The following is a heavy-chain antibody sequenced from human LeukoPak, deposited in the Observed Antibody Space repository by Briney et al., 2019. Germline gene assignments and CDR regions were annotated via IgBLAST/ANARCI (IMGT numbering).Heavy chain of an antibody. CDR1: GFTFSSYG. J-gene: IGHJ6*02. CDR3: ASNIVGATSGYYYGMDV. V-gene: IGHV3-33*01. D-gene: IGHD1-26*01. Sequence: GALRLSLAASGFTFSSYGMQWVLQAPGKGLERVSVRWYDGSNKYYADSVKGRFTISRHNSKNPLYLQMNSLRAEDTAVYYCASNIVGATSGYYYGMDVWGQGSTVTVSS. CDR2: RWYDGSNK.